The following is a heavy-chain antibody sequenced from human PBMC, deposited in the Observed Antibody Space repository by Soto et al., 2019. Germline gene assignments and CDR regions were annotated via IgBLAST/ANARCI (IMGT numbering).Heavy chain of an antibody. V-gene: IGHV1-69*01. D-gene: IGHD5-12*01. CDR2: IIPIFNSA. Sequence: QVKLVQSGAEVKRPGSSVKVSCKASGGTFNNYALSWVRQAPGQGLEWVGGIIPIFNSANYAQKFQGRVTITADDSTSTAYMELRILRPGDTAVYYCAREVTVASYSFDFWGQGTLVTVSS. CDR1: GGTFNNYA. J-gene: IGHJ4*02. CDR3: AREVTVASYSFDF.